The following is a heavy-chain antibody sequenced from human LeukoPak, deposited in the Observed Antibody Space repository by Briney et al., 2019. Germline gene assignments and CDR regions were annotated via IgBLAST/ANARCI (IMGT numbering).Heavy chain of an antibody. CDR3: ARGMTDFEY. Sequence: PGGSLRLSCAASGFTFDDYGMSWVRQAPGKGLEWVSGIRWNGDTKGYADSVKGRFTISRDNAKNSLYLQMNSLRAEDTAFYYCARGMTDFEYWGQGTLVTVSS. V-gene: IGHV3-20*04. CDR2: IRWNGDTK. J-gene: IGHJ4*02. CDR1: GFTFDDYG.